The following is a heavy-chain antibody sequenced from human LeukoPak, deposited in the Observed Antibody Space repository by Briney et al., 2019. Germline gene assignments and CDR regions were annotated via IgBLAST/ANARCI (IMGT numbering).Heavy chain of an antibody. D-gene: IGHD6-25*01. CDR3: ARAADSSALDY. V-gene: IGHV1-69*13. J-gene: IGHJ4*02. CDR2: IIPIFGTA. Sequence: ASVKVSCKASGGTFSSNTISWVRQAPGQGLECMGGIIPIFGTANYAQKFQGRVTITADESTSTAYMELSSLRSEDTAVYYCARAADSSALDYWGQGTLVTVSS. CDR1: GGTFSSNT.